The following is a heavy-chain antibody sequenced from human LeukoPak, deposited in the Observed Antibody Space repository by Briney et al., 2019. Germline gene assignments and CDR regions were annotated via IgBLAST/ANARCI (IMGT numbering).Heavy chain of an antibody. J-gene: IGHJ5*02. CDR1: GGSISSSSYY. V-gene: IGHV4-39*07. CDR3: ARIVSSSRFNYWFDP. CDR2: IYYSGST. Sequence: SETLSLTCTVSGGSISSSSYYWGWIRQPPGKGLEWIGSIYYSGSTYYNPSLKSRVTISVDTSKNQFSLKLSSVTAADTAVYYCARIVSSSRFNYWFDPWGQGTLVTVSS. D-gene: IGHD6-6*01.